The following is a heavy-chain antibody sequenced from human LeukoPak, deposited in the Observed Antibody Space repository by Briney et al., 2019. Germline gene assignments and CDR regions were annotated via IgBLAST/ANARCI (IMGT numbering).Heavy chain of an antibody. CDR1: GGSISSSNW. J-gene: IGHJ4*02. D-gene: IGHD6-13*01. CDR3: ARSRQYSSNWYYLSL. Sequence: SGTLSLTCAVSGGSISSSNWWTWVRQPPGKGLEWIGEIYHSGSTNYNPSLKSRVTISVDKSKNQFSLKLSSVTAADTAVYYCARSRQYSSNWYYLSLWGQGTLVTVSS. CDR2: IYHSGST. V-gene: IGHV4-4*02.